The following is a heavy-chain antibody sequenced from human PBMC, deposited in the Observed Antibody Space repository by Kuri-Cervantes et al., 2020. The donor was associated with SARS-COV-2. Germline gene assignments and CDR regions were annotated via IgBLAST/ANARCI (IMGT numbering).Heavy chain of an antibody. D-gene: IGHD2-2*01. Sequence: SETLSLTCAVYGGSLSGYYWSWIRQPPGKGLEWIGEINHSGSTNYNPSLKSRVTISVDTSKNQFSLKLSSVTAADTAVYYCARGDIVVVPAAISDYYYGMDVWGQGTTVTVSS. CDR3: ARGDIVVVPAAISDYYYGMDV. CDR1: GGSLSGYY. V-gene: IGHV4-34*01. J-gene: IGHJ6*02. CDR2: INHSGST.